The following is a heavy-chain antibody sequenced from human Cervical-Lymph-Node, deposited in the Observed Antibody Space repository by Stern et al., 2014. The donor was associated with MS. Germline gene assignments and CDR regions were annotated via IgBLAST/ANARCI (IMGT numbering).Heavy chain of an antibody. J-gene: IGHJ4*02. D-gene: IGHD3-3*01. V-gene: IGHV4-59*01. CDR1: GVSISSYH. CDR2: LYYSGST. CDR3: VRDIHRGFGVDY. Sequence: VHLVESGPGLVKPSETLSLTCSVSGVSISSYHWSWVRQSPGKGLQWIGYLYYSGSTAYNPSLQGRATFSRDTSMNQLSLKLNSVTSADTAVYYCVRDIHRGFGVDYWGQGALVTVSS.